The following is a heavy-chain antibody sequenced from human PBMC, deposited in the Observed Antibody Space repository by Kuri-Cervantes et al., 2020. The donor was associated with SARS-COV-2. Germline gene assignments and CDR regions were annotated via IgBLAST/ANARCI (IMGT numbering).Heavy chain of an antibody. CDR3: TRAGYDNSGYYYSFDF. V-gene: IGHV4-59*11. Sequence: ESLKISCTVSGGSISSHYWSWIRQPPGKGLEWIGYVYSGGSTNYSPSLKSRVTMSVDTSKNQFSLKLTSVTAADTAVYYCTRAGYDNSGYYYSFDFWGQGTLDTVSS. J-gene: IGHJ4*02. D-gene: IGHD3-22*01. CDR2: VYSGGST. CDR1: GGSISSHY.